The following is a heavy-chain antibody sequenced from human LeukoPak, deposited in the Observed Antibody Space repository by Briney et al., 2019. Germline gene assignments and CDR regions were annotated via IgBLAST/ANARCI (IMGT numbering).Heavy chain of an antibody. D-gene: IGHD3-22*01. CDR1: GYTFSSYS. J-gene: IGHJ4*02. CDR3: ARLRRNSDRSGYYYYYDY. V-gene: IGHV3-21*01. CDR2: ISVGSNYI. Sequence: PGGSLRLSCAASGYTFSSYSINWARQAPGKGLEWVSSISVGSNYIYYADSVRGRFSISRDDARSSLYLQMDSLRGDDTAVYYCARLRRNSDRSGYYYYYDYWGQGTLVTVSS.